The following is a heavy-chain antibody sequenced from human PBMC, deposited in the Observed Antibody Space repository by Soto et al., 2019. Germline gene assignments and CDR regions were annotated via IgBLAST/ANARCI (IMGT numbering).Heavy chain of an antibody. J-gene: IGHJ4*02. CDR1: GFSLSTSGVH. CDR3: AHLSNYDTSGYFGH. CDR2: IYWDDDK. V-gene: IGHV2-5*02. D-gene: IGHD3-22*01. Sequence: ESGPTLVNPTQTLTLTCTFSGFSLSTSGVHVGWIRQPPGKALEWLALIYWDDDKRYSPSLKSRVTITKDTSKNQVVLTMTNMDPVDTATYFCAHLSNYDTSGYFGHWGQGALVTVSS.